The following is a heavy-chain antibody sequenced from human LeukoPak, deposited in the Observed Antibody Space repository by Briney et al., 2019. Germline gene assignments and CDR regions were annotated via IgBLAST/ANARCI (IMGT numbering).Heavy chain of an antibody. J-gene: IGHJ3*02. CDR2: ISSSSSTI. CDR1: GFTFSSYS. CDR3: ARENQVERSRRSAFDI. D-gene: IGHD6-13*01. Sequence: PGGSLRLSCAASGFTFSSYSMNWVRQAPGKGLEWVSYISSSSSTIYYADSVKGRFTISRDNAKNSLYLQMNSLRAEDTAVYYCARENQVERSRRSAFDIWGQGTMVTVSS. V-gene: IGHV3-48*01.